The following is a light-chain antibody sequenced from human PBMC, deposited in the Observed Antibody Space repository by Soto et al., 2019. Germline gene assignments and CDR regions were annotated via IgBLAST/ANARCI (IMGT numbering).Light chain of an antibody. CDR3: QQYHSFPRT. J-gene: IGKJ2*01. V-gene: IGKV1-39*01. CDR1: QSIGTN. Sequence: DIQMTQSPSSLSASVGDRVTITCRASQSIGTNLNWYHQKPGKAPNLLIYDASSLQSGVPSRFSGSGSGTDFTLTISSLQPEDFATYFCQQYHSFPRTFGQGTKVDIK. CDR2: DAS.